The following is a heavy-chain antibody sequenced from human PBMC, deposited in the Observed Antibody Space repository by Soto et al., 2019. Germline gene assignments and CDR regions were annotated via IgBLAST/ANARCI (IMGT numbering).Heavy chain of an antibody. D-gene: IGHD5-18*01. CDR2: IKPDGGEQ. J-gene: IGHJ4*02. CDR3: ARGHSNSCDY. V-gene: IGHV3-7*04. Sequence: EVQLVESGGGLVQPGGSLRLSCEASGFTFGNYWMSWVRQTPGRGLEWVANIKPDGGEQYYVDSVKGRFTISRDNAKDSLYLQMSSLRGDDTAVYYCARGHSNSCDYWGQGTLVTVSS. CDR1: GFTFGNYW.